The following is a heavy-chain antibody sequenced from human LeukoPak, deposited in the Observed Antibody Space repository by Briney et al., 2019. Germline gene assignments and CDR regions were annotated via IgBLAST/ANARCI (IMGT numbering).Heavy chain of an antibody. CDR3: ARVHDYGNDY. J-gene: IGHJ4*02. D-gene: IGHD4-17*01. CDR2: ISSSSSYI. Sequence: GGSLRLSCAASGFTFSSHTINWVRQAPGKGLEWVSSISSSSSYIYYADSVKGRFTISRDNAKNSLYLQMNSLRAEDTAVYYCARVHDYGNDYWGQGTLVTVSS. V-gene: IGHV3-21*01. CDR1: GFTFSSHT.